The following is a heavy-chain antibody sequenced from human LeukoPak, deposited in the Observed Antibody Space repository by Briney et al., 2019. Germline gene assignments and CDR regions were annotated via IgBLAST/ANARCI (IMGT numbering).Heavy chain of an antibody. J-gene: IGHJ5*02. CDR3: ARLLRGSGGFWSGRPINWFDP. D-gene: IGHD3-3*01. Sequence: GASLQISCKGSGSSFTSYWISWVRQLPGKGLEWMGKIDPSDSYTNYSPSFQGHVTISADKYISTAFLQWSSLKASDTAMYYCARLLRGSGGFWSGRPINWFDPWGQGTLVTVSS. CDR1: GSSFTSYW. V-gene: IGHV5-10-1*01. CDR2: IDPSDSYT.